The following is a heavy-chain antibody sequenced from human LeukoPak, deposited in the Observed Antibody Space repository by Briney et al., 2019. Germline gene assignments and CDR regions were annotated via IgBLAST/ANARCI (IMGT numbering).Heavy chain of an antibody. Sequence: SVKVSCKASGGTFSSYAISWVRQAPGQGLEWIGSIIPIFGTANYAQKFQGRVTINADESTTTAYMQLSSLTSEDTAVYSCARRTAGYKPGGYLEYFDYWGQAPLVTVSS. D-gene: IGHD5-24*01. CDR2: IIPIFGTA. CDR1: GGTFSSYA. CDR3: ARRTAGYKPGGYLEYFDY. J-gene: IGHJ4*02. V-gene: IGHV1-69*13.